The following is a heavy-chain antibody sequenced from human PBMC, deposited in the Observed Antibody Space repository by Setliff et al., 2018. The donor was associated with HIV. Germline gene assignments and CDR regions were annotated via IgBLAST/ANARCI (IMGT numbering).Heavy chain of an antibody. V-gene: IGHV1-24*01. D-gene: IGHD6-19*01. CDR2: FDPGDGNT. J-gene: IGHJ3*02. CDR3: ATVSHTNVAAHDAFDI. Sequence: ASVKVSCKVSGYTLTELSRHWVRQAPGKGLEWMGGFDPGDGNTIYAQKFQGRVTMTADTSTDTAYMELSSLRSEDTAVYYCATVSHTNVAAHDAFDIWGQGTMVTVS. CDR1: GYTLTELS.